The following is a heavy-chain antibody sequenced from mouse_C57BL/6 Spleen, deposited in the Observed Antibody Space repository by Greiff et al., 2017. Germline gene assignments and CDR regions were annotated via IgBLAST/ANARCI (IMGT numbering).Heavy chain of an antibody. D-gene: IGHD1-1*01. CDR3: ARYEDYYGSSFYFDY. CDR2: INPNNGGT. CDR1: GYTFTDYY. Sequence: EVQLQQSGPELVKPGASVKISCKASGYTFTDYYMNWVKQSHGKSLEWIGDINPNNGGTSYNQKFKGKATLTVDKSSSTAYLELRSLTSEDSAVYYCARYEDYYGSSFYFDYWGQGTTLTVAS. J-gene: IGHJ2*01. V-gene: IGHV1-26*01.